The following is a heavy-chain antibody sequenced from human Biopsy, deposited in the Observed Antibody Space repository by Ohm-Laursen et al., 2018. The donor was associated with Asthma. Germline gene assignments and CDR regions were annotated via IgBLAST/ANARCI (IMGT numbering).Heavy chain of an antibody. J-gene: IGHJ6*02. CDR1: GFRFPIYG. D-gene: IGHD2-21*02. CDR2: ISYNGRET. CDR3: TRDRFYNSVTSESFYYGVDV. Sequence: SLRLSCAASGFRFPIYGMHWVRQGPGKGPEWVALISYNGRETGYVDSVKGRFTISRDNFRNTVHLQMSSLRPEDSAVYYCTRDRFYNSVTSESFYYGVDVWGQGTTVTVSS. V-gene: IGHV3-30*03.